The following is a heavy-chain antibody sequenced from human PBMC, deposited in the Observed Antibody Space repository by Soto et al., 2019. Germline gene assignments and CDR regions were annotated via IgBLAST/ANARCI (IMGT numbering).Heavy chain of an antibody. CDR3: ARISNWNSVYYFDY. Sequence: ETLSLTCTVSGASITTYYWSWIRQPPGKALEWLAHIFSNDEKSCSTSLKSRLTISKDTSKSQVVLTMTNMDPVDTATYYCARISNWNSVYYFDYWGQGTLVTVSS. V-gene: IGHV2-26*01. D-gene: IGHD1-7*01. CDR1: GASITTYYW. J-gene: IGHJ4*02. CDR2: IFSNDEK.